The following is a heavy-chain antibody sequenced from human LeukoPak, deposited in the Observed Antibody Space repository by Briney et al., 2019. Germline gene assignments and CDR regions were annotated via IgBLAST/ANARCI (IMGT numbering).Heavy chain of an antibody. CDR2: IYYSGST. Sequence: PSQTLSLTCTVSGGSISSGDYYWSWFRQPPGKGLEWIGYIYYSGSTYYNPSLKSRVTILVDTSNNQFSLRLSSVTAADTAVYYCARGPEYSSGWYESSNWFDPWGQGTLVTVSS. CDR3: ARGPEYSSGWYESSNWFDP. D-gene: IGHD6-19*01. J-gene: IGHJ5*02. CDR1: GGSISSGDYY. V-gene: IGHV4-30-4*01.